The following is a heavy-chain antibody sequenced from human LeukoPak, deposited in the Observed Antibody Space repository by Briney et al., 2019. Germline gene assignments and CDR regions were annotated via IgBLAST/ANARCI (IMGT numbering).Heavy chain of an antibody. Sequence: TGGSLRLSCAASGISFRNYGMHWVRQAPGKGLEWVSFIRFDGSKNYYADSVKGRFTISRDNSKNMLYLQMNSLRTEDTAVYYCATDRSGGWFEYWGQGTLVTVSS. CDR1: GISFRNYG. CDR3: ATDRSGGWFEY. V-gene: IGHV3-30*02. J-gene: IGHJ4*02. CDR2: IRFDGSKN. D-gene: IGHD6-19*01.